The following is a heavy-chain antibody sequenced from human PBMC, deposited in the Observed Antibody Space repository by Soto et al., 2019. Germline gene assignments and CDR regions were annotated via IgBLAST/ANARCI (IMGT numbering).Heavy chain of an antibody. D-gene: IGHD5-18*01. Sequence: VQLVESGGGVVQPGRSLRLSCTPSGFTFSTYGMHWVRQAPGKGLEWVAAISHDGTNKYYGDSVRGRFTISRDNSKNNLYLQMNTLRDEDTDVYYCANESRSSALTDTRVDGMAVWGQGTTVTVSS. CDR1: GFTFSTYG. CDR2: ISHDGTNK. CDR3: ANESRSSALTDTRVDGMAV. V-gene: IGHV3-30*18. J-gene: IGHJ6*02.